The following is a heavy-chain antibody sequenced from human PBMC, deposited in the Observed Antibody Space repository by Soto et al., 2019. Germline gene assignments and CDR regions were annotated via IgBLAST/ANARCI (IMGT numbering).Heavy chain of an antibody. Sequence: QVQLVQSGAEVKKPGASVKISCKASGFTFNTYLIHWVRQAPGQGLEWMGMINPSGGSTSSAQKLQGRVTVTRDTSASTVYMELSSLGSEDTAVYFCAREYSSGLSIWIDYWGQGTPVTVSS. V-gene: IGHV1-46*02. J-gene: IGHJ4*02. CDR2: INPSGGST. D-gene: IGHD6-19*01. CDR1: GFTFNTYL. CDR3: AREYSSGLSIWIDY.